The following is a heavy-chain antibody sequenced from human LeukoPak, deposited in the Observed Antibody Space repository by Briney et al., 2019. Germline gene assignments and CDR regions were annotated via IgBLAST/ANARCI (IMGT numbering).Heavy chain of an antibody. V-gene: IGHV4-30-4*08. Sequence: SETLSLTCTVSGGSISSYYWSWIRQPPGKGLEWIGYIYYSGSTYYNPSLKSRVTISVDTSKNQFSLKLSSVTAADTAVYYCARAIPLWFGELFGWFDPWGQGTLVTVSS. CDR2: IYYSGST. J-gene: IGHJ5*02. CDR3: ARAIPLWFGELFGWFDP. CDR1: GGSISSYY. D-gene: IGHD3-10*01.